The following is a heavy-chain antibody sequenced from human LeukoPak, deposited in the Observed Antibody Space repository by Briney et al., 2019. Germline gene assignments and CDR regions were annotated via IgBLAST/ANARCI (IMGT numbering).Heavy chain of an antibody. D-gene: IGHD4-17*01. CDR3: ARASHGYGDYSHFDY. Sequence: PGGSLRLSCAASGFTVSSNYMSWVRQPPGKGLEWIGEIYHSGSTNYNPSLKTRVTISVDKSKNQFSLKLSSVTAADTAVYYCARASHGYGDYSHFDYWGQGTLVTVP. J-gene: IGHJ4*02. CDR1: GFTVSSNY. CDR2: IYHSGST. V-gene: IGHV4-4*02.